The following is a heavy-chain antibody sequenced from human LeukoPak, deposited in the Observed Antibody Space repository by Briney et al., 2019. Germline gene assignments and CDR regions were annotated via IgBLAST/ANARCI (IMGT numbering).Heavy chain of an antibody. V-gene: IGHV4-39*01. Sequence: PSETLSLTCTVSGGSTSSSNYYWGWIRQPPGKGLEWIGSIYYSGNTYYNPSLKSRVTISVDTSKNQFSLKLNSVTAADTAVYYCVRHHRQWLPPNWFDPWGQGTLVTVSS. CDR2: IYYSGNT. CDR1: GGSTSSSNYY. D-gene: IGHD6-19*01. CDR3: VRHHRQWLPPNWFDP. J-gene: IGHJ5*02.